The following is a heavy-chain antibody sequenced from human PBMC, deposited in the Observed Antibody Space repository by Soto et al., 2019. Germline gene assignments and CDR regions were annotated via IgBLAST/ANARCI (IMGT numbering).Heavy chain of an antibody. D-gene: IGHD3-16*02. CDR1: GYTFTSYY. J-gene: IGHJ4*02. CDR2: INPSGGRT. Sequence: QVQLVQSGAEVKKPGASVKVSCKASGYTFTSYYMHWVRQAHGQGLEWMGIINPSGGRTSYAQKFQARVTMTRETTTSTVYMELSSLRSEDTAVYYCARLAYDYIWGSYRTEAYDFDYWGQGTLVTVSS. V-gene: IGHV1-46*01. CDR3: ARLAYDYIWGSYRTEAYDFDY.